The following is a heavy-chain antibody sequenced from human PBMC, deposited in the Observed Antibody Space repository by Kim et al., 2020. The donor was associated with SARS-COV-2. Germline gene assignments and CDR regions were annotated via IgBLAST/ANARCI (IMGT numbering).Heavy chain of an antibody. D-gene: IGHD3-10*01. CDR3: ARGVHSGAWRFDY. J-gene: IGHJ4*02. CDR1: GYTFSNHA. V-gene: IGHV1-3*01. Sequence: ASVKVSCKASGYTFSNHAIHWMRRAPGQRLEWMGWINADNDRAEYLQKFQGRVTITRDTSASTAYMELSALRSEDTAFYHCARGVHSGAWRFDYWGQGTLVTVSS. CDR2: INADNDRA.